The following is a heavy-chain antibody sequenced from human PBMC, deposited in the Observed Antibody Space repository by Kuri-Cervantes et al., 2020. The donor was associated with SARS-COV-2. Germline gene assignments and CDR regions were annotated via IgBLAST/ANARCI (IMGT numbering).Heavy chain of an antibody. CDR1: GGSISSYY. CDR3: ARDLGQKRWLQYWYFDL. Sequence: SETLSLTCTVSGGSISSYYWSWIRQPPGKGLEWIGYIYYSGSTNYNPSLKSRVTISVDTSKNQFSLKLSSVTAADTVVYYCARDLGQKRWLQYWYFDLWGRGTLVPVSS. V-gene: IGHV4-59*01. CDR2: IYYSGST. J-gene: IGHJ2*01. D-gene: IGHD5-24*01.